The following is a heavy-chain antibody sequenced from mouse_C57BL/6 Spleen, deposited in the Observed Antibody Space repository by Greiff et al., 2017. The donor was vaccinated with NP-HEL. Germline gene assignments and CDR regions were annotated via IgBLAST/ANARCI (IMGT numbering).Heavy chain of an antibody. J-gene: IGHJ3*01. Sequence: VQLKESGPGLVKPSQSLSLTCSVTGYSITSGYYWNWIRQFPGNKLEWMGYISYDGSNNYNPSLKNRISITLDTSKNQFFLKLNSVTTEDTATYYCARAIYYGNYEGSYWGQGTLVTVSA. CDR1: GYSITSGYY. D-gene: IGHD2-1*01. CDR3: ARAIYYGNYEGSY. CDR2: ISYDGSN. V-gene: IGHV3-6*01.